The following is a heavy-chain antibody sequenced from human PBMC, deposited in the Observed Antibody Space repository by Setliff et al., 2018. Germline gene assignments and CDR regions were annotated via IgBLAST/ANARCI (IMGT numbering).Heavy chain of an antibody. CDR2: IIPIFGTA. V-gene: IGHV1-69*06. J-gene: IGHJ6*03. Sequence: SVKVSCKASGGTFSSYAISSVRQAPGQGLEWMGRIIPIFGTANYAQKFQGRVTITADKSTSTAYMELSSLRSEDTAVYYCARVRLVATTNYYYYYMDVWGKGTTVTVSS. D-gene: IGHD5-12*01. CDR3: ARVRLVATTNYYYYYMDV. CDR1: GGTFSSYA.